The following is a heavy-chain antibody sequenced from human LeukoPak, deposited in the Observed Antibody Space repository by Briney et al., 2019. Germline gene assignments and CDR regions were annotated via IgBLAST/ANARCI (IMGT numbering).Heavy chain of an antibody. V-gene: IGHV3-11*01. Sequence: PGGSLRLSCAASGFSFSDYYMSWVRQAPGKGLEWISYISNSGSTIFYADSVKGRFTVPRDNAKNSLFLQMNSLRAEDTAVYYCARDQDEDRAGTTYDWWGQGTLVTVSS. D-gene: IGHD1-1*01. CDR3: ARDQDEDRAGTTYDW. CDR2: ISNSGSTI. J-gene: IGHJ4*02. CDR1: GFSFSDYY.